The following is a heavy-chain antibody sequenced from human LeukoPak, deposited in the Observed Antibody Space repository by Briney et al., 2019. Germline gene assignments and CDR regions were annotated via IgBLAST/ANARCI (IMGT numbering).Heavy chain of an antibody. CDR3: ARENGYFDY. CDR2: IYYSGST. V-gene: IGHV4-59*01. J-gene: IGHJ4*02. CDR1: GDSISTYY. D-gene: IGHD2-8*01. Sequence: SETLSLTCTVSGDSISTYYWSWIRQPPGKGLEWIGYIYYSGSTNYNPSLKSRVTISVDTSKNQFSLKLSSVTAADTAVYYCARENGYFDYWGQGTLVTVSS.